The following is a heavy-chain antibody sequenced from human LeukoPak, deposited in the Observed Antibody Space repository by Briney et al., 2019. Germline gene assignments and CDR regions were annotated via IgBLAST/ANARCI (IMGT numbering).Heavy chain of an antibody. V-gene: IGHV3-23*01. CDR2: ISGSGGST. CDR1: GFPFSSYA. CDR3: AKASDFWSGYCDY. Sequence: GGSLRLSCAASGFPFSSYAMSWVRQAPGKGLEWVSAISGSGGSTYYADSVKGRFTISRDNSKNTLYLQMNSLRAEDTAVYYCAKASDFWSGYCDYWGQGTLVTVSS. D-gene: IGHD3-3*01. J-gene: IGHJ4*02.